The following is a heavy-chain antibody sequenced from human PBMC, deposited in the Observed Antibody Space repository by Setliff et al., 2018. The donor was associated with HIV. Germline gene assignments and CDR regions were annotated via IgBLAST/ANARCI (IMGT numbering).Heavy chain of an antibody. D-gene: IGHD3-22*01. V-gene: IGHV3-23*01. CDR3: AKTYYHDSSGYWAPPRYFDY. J-gene: IGHJ4*02. CDR1: GFTLSSYA. Sequence: GGSLRLSCAASGFTLSSYAMTWVRQAPGKGLEWVSAISGGGDRTYHADSVRGRFTISRDNSKNSLYLQMNSLRAEDTAVYYCAKTYYHDSSGYWAPPRYFDYWGQGTLVTVSS. CDR2: ISGGGDRT.